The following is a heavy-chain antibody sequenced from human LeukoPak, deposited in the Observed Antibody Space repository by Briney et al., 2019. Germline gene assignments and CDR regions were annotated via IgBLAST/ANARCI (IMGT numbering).Heavy chain of an antibody. CDR1: GYTFTSYY. D-gene: IGHD5-18*01. CDR2: INPSGGST. J-gene: IGHJ6*03. CDR3: ARTAMVTYYMDV. Sequence: RGASVKVSCKASGYTFTSYYMDWVRQAPGQGLEWMGIINPSGGSTSYAQKFQGRVTITTDESTSTAYMELSSLRSEDTAVYYCARTAMVTYYMDVWGKGTTVTVSS. V-gene: IGHV1-46*01.